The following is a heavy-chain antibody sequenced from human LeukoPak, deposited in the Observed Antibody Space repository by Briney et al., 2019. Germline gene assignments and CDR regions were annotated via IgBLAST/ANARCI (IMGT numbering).Heavy chain of an antibody. Sequence: PSETLSLTCTVSGGSISSYYWSWIRQPPGRGLEWIGYVYHNGRPNYNPSLKSRVTLSLDTSKNQFSLRLTSVTAADTAVYYCAHGAMYQLDYWGQGTLVTVSS. D-gene: IGHD2-2*01. J-gene: IGHJ4*02. V-gene: IGHV4-59*01. CDR1: GGSISSYY. CDR3: AHGAMYQLDY. CDR2: VYHNGRP.